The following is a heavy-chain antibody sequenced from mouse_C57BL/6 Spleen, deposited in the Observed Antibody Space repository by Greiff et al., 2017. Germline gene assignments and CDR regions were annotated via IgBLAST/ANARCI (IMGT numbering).Heavy chain of an antibody. V-gene: IGHV5-4*01. Sequence: DVKLVESGGGLVKPGGSLKLSCAASGFTFSSYAMSWVRQTPEKRLEWVATISDGGSYTYYPDNVKGRFTISRDNAKNNLYLQMSHLKSEDTAMYYGARDPGNHYCDYWGQGTTLTVSS. CDR3: ARDPGNHYCDY. J-gene: IGHJ2*01. CDR1: GFTFSSYA. CDR2: ISDGGSYT.